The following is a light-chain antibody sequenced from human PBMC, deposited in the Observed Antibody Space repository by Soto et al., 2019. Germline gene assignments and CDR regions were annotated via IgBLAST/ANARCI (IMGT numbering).Light chain of an antibody. J-gene: IGKJ4*01. CDR1: QSVGRN. CDR3: QQYNHWPPIT. V-gene: IGKV3-15*01. CDR2: GAS. Sequence: EIVMTQSPATLSVSPGERATLSCRASQSVGRNLAWYQQKPGQAPRLLIYGASTRATGIPARFSGSGSGTEFTITISSLQSEDFAIYSCQQYNHWPPITFGGGTKVEIK.